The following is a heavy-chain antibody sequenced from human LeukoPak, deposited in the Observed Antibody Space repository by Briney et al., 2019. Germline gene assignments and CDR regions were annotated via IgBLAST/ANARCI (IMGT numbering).Heavy chain of an antibody. D-gene: IGHD6-6*01. J-gene: IGHJ6*03. Sequence: GGSLRLSCAASGFTFSGSAMHWVRQAAGKGLEWVGRIRRKANSYETSYAASVKGRFTISRDDSKNTAYLQMNSLKTDDTAVYYCTAARPNYYYYYMDVWGKGTTVTVSS. CDR2: IRRKANSYET. CDR3: TAARPNYYYYYMDV. CDR1: GFTFSGSA. V-gene: IGHV3-73*01.